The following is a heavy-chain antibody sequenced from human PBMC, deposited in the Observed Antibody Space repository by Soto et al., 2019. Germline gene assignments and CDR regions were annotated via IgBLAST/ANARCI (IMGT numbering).Heavy chain of an antibody. CDR1: GYSCNSYW. V-gene: IGHV5-51*01. CDR2: IYPGASDT. CDR3: ARTYYYDSSSYLPQQNWFDP. Sequence: GESLKISCKGSGYSCNSYWIGWVRQMPGKGLEWMGIIYPGASDTRYSPSFQGQVTISADKAISTAYLQWSSLKASDTAMYYCARTYYYDSSSYLPQQNWFDPWGQGTLVTVSS. J-gene: IGHJ5*02. D-gene: IGHD3-22*01.